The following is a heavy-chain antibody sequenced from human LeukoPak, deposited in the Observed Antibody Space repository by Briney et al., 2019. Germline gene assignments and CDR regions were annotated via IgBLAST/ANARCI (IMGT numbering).Heavy chain of an antibody. CDR3: ARAVERWLDP. CDR2: IASDGSSE. J-gene: IGHJ5*02. CDR1: GFTFSNHA. V-gene: IGHV3-30*04. Sequence: GGTLRLSCVGSGFTFSNHAVHWVRQSPGTGLEWVAIIASDGSSEYYVEPVKGRFTLSRDNSRNTVFLQMNSLRPEDTGVYHCARAVERWLDPWGQGALVTVSS. D-gene: IGHD1-1*01.